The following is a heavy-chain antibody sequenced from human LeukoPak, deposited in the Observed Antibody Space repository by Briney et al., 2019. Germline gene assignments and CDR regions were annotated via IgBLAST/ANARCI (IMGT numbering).Heavy chain of an antibody. D-gene: IGHD2-15*01. J-gene: IGHJ4*02. CDR1: GFTFSSYA. Sequence: GGSLRLSCAVAGFTFSSYAMSWVRQAPGKGLEWVSVISGSGVSTYYADSVKGRFTISRDNSKNTLYLQMNSLRAEDTAVYYCAKALASYCSGGSCYLVYWGQGTLVTVSS. CDR2: ISGSGVST. CDR3: AKALASYCSGGSCYLVY. V-gene: IGHV3-23*01.